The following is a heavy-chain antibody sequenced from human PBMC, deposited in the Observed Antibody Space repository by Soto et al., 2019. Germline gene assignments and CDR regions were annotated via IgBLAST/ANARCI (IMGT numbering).Heavy chain of an antibody. J-gene: IGHJ4*02. Sequence: PSETLSLTCSVSGGSISTYYWTWLRQPPGKGLEWIAYVYYTGSATYNPSLRSRVTISIDTSKNQFSLKVISVTAADTAVYYCARGRGDAAGTSFDSWGQGTLVTVSS. D-gene: IGHD6-13*01. CDR2: VYYTGSA. CDR1: GGSISTYY. V-gene: IGHV4-59*01. CDR3: ARGRGDAAGTSFDS.